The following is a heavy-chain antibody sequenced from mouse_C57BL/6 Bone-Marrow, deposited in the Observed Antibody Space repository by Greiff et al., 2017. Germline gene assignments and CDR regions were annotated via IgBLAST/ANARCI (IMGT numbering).Heavy chain of an antibody. J-gene: IGHJ1*03. V-gene: IGHV14-4*01. CDR1: GFNIKDDY. CDR2: IDPENGDT. CDR3: TNGLLRYFDV. Sequence: EVMLVESGAELVRPGASVKLSCTASGFNIKDDYMHWVKQRPEQGLEWIGWIDPENGDTEYASKFQGKATITADTSSNTAYLQLSSLTSEDTAVYYCTNGLLRYFDVWGTGTTVTVSS. D-gene: IGHD2-3*01.